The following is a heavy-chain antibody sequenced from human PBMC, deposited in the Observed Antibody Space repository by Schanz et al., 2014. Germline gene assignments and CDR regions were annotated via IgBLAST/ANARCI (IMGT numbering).Heavy chain of an antibody. D-gene: IGHD3-10*01. CDR1: GFTFSSYA. CDR3: AKDQLANYRGSGYNWFDP. J-gene: IGHJ5*02. V-gene: IGHV3-30*04. Sequence: QVQLVESGGGVVQPGRSLRLSCAASGFTFSSYAMRWVRQAPGKGLEWVALSSYDVSIKDYSDSVKGRFSVSRDNSKNTLYLQMNSLRADDTAVYYCAKDQLANYRGSGYNWFDPWGQGTLVTVSS. CDR2: SSYDVSIK.